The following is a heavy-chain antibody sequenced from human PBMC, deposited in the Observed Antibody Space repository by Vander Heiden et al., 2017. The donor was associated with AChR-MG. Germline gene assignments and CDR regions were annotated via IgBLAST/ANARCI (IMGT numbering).Heavy chain of an antibody. CDR2: IDHSGST. CDR1: GGTPSGYY. V-gene: IGHV4-34*02. CDR3: ARDDGPYGMDV. J-gene: IGHJ6*02. Sequence: QVQLQQWGAGPLKPSETLSLTCAAYGGTPSGYYWSLTRQPPGKGLEWIGEIDHSGSTNYNPSLKSRVTMSVDTSKNQFSLKVRSVTAADTAIYYCARDDGPYGMDVWGQGTTVTVSS. D-gene: IGHD3-3*01.